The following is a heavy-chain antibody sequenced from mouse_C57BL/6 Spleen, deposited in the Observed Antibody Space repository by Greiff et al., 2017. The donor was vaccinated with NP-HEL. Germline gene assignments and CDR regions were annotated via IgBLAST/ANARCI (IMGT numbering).Heavy chain of an antibody. J-gene: IGHJ2*01. CDR2: ISSGGDYI. D-gene: IGHD6-1*02. CDR1: GFTFSSYA. Sequence: EVMLVESGEGLVKPGGSLKLSCAASGFTFSSYAMSWVRQTPEKRLEWVAYISSGGDYIYYADTVKGRFTISRDNARNTLYLQMSSLKSEDTAMYYCTRETATNYFDYWGQGTTLTVSS. CDR3: TRETATNYFDY. V-gene: IGHV5-9-1*02.